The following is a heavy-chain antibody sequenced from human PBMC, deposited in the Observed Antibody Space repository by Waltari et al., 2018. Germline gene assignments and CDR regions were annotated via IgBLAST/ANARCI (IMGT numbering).Heavy chain of an antibody. CDR3: VKDGEGLLLPGSFDY. V-gene: IGHV3-64D*08. D-gene: IGHD2-15*01. CDR1: GFTFSRYA. CDR2: ISSNGGST. J-gene: IGHJ4*02. Sequence: EVQLVESGGGLVQPGGSLRLSCSASGFTFSRYAMHWVRQAPGKGLEYVSAISSNGGSTYYADSVKGRFTISRDNSKNTLYLQMSSLRAEDTAVYYCVKDGEGLLLPGSFDYWGQGTLVTVSS.